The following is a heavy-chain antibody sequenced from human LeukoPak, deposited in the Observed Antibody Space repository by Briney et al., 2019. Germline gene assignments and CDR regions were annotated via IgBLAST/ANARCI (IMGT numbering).Heavy chain of an antibody. Sequence: PGGSLRLSCAASRFIFSNYAMSWVRQAPGKGLEWVSRITGSGGGTHYADSVKGRFTISRDNSKNTLDLQMNSLRAEDTAVYYCAKMSGDCSSTICSSFDYWGQGTLVTVSS. D-gene: IGHD2-2*01. CDR1: RFIFSNYA. V-gene: IGHV3-23*01. CDR3: AKMSGDCSSTICSSFDY. CDR2: ITGSGGGT. J-gene: IGHJ4*02.